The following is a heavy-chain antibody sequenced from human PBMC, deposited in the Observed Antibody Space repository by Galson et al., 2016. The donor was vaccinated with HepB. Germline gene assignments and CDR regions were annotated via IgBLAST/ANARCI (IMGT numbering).Heavy chain of an antibody. CDR1: GGSISGYY. V-gene: IGHV4-59*01. CDR3: ARHCDFWSGNNAFGI. Sequence: ETLSLTCTVSGGSISGYYWSWIRQPPGKGLEWIGHVSYSGNTNYNPSLESRVTISVDTSKKQFSLKLGSVTAADTAVYYCARHCDFWSGNNAFGIWGQGTMATVSS. J-gene: IGHJ3*02. CDR2: VSYSGNT. D-gene: IGHD3-3*01.